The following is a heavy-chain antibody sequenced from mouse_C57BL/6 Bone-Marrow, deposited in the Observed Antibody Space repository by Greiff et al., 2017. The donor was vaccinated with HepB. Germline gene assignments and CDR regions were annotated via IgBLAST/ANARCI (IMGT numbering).Heavy chain of an antibody. D-gene: IGHD2-2*01. CDR1: GFNIKDDY. Sequence: VQLQQSGAELVRPGASVKLSCTASGFNIKDDYMHWVKQRPEQGLEWIGWIDPENGDTEYASKFQGKATITADTSSNTAYLQLSSLTSEDTAVYYCTLFGYDVWFAYWGQGTLVTVSA. J-gene: IGHJ3*01. CDR2: IDPENGDT. CDR3: TLFGYDVWFAY. V-gene: IGHV14-4*01.